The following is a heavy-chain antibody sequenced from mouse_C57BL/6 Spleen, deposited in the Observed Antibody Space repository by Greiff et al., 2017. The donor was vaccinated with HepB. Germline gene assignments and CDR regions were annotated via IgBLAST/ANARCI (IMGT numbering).Heavy chain of an antibody. J-gene: IGHJ1*03. Sequence: VQLQQSGTELVKPGASVKLSCKASGYTFTSYWMHWVKQRPGQGLEWIGNINPSNGGTNYNEKFKSKATLTVDKSSSTAYMQLSSLTSEDSAVYYCARSMGPYYYYGSGGYFDVWGTGTTVTVSS. D-gene: IGHD1-1*01. CDR1: GYTFTSYW. V-gene: IGHV1-53*01. CDR2: INPSNGGT. CDR3: ARSMGPYYYYGSGGYFDV.